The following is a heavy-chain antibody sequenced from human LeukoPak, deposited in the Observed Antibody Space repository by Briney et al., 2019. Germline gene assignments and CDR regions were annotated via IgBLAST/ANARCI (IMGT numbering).Heavy chain of an antibody. J-gene: IGHJ4*02. CDR3: AREADDVGASYYFDY. CDR1: GYTFTSYY. Sequence: ASVKVSCKASGYTFTSYYMHWVRQAPGQGLEWMGIINPSGGSTSYAQKFQGGVTMTRDTSTSTVYMELSSLRSEDTAVYYCAREADDVGASYYFDYWGQGTLVTVSS. CDR2: INPSGGST. D-gene: IGHD1-26*01. V-gene: IGHV1-46*01.